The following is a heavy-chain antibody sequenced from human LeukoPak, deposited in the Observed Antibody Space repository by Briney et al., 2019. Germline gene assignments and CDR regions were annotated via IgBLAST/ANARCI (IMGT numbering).Heavy chain of an antibody. Sequence: TSETLSLTCTVSGGSISSSSYYWSWIRQPPGKGLEWIGYIYYSGSTNYNPSLKSRVTISVDTSKNQFSLKLSSVTAADTAVYYCARAVIWFGELDMGIHFDYWGQGTLVTVSS. J-gene: IGHJ4*02. CDR1: GGSISSSSYY. V-gene: IGHV4-61*01. D-gene: IGHD3-10*01. CDR2: IYYSGST. CDR3: ARAVIWFGELDMGIHFDY.